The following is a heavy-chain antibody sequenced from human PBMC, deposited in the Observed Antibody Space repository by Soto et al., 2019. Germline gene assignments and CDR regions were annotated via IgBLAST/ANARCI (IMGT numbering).Heavy chain of an antibody. D-gene: IGHD3-22*01. CDR2: IDPSDSQT. V-gene: IGHV5-10-1*01. Sequence: VESLKISCKGSGYSFAGYWITWVRQKPGKGLEWMGRIDPSDSQTYYSPSFRGHVTISVTKSITTVFLQWSSLRASDTAIYYCARQIYDSDTGPNFQYYFDSWGQGTPVTVSS. CDR1: GYSFAGYW. J-gene: IGHJ4*02. CDR3: ARQIYDSDTGPNFQYYFDS.